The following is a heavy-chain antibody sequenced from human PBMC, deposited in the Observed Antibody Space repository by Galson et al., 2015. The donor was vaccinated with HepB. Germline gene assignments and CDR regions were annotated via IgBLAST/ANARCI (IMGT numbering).Heavy chain of an antibody. CDR2: IIPILGIA. V-gene: IGHV1-69*02. CDR1: GGTFSSYT. D-gene: IGHD6-19*01. J-gene: IGHJ4*02. Sequence: SVKVSCKASGGTFSSYTISWVRQAPGQGLEWMGRIIPILGIANYAQKFQGRVTITADKSTSTAYMELSSLRSEDTAVYYCARVQYSSGWYVSYWGQGTLVTVSS. CDR3: ARVQYSSGWYVSY.